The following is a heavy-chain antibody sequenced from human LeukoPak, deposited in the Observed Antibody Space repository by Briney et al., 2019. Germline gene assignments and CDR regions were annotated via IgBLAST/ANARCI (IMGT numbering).Heavy chain of an antibody. Sequence: ASVKVSCKASGYTFTGYYMHWVRQAPGQRLEWMGWINAGNGNTKYSQKFQGRVTITRDTSASTAYMELSSLRSEDTAVYYCAGPSGYSSGWGFDYWGQGTLVTVSS. CDR1: GYTFTGYY. CDR2: INAGNGNT. V-gene: IGHV1-3*01. J-gene: IGHJ4*02. CDR3: AGPSGYSSGWGFDY. D-gene: IGHD6-19*01.